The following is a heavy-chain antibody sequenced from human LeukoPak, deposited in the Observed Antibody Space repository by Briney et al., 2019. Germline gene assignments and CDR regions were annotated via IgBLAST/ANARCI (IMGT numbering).Heavy chain of an antibody. CDR1: GFTLSSYS. J-gene: IGHJ4*02. CDR2: ISSSSSYI. Sequence: PGGSLRLSCAASGFTLSSYSMNWVRQAPGKGLEWVSSISSSSSYIYYADPVKGRFTISRDNAKNSLYLQMNSLRAEDTAVYYCARGYYDFWSAYYSAFDYWGQGTLVTVSS. CDR3: ARGYYDFWSAYYSAFDY. D-gene: IGHD3-3*01. V-gene: IGHV3-21*01.